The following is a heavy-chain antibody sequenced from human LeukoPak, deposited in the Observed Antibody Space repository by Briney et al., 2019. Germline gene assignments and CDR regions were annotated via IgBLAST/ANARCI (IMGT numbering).Heavy chain of an antibody. Sequence: GESLKISCQGSGYIFTSYWIGWVRQMPGKGLEWMGIIYPGDSDTRYSPSFQGQVTISADKSISTAYLQWSSLKASDTAMYYCARPCSSTSCRKAFDIWGQGTMVTVSS. D-gene: IGHD2-2*01. CDR1: GYIFTSYW. CDR3: ARPCSSTSCRKAFDI. V-gene: IGHV5-51*01. CDR2: IYPGDSDT. J-gene: IGHJ3*02.